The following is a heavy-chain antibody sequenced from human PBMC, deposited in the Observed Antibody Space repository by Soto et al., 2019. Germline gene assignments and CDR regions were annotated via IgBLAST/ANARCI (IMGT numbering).Heavy chain of an antibody. V-gene: IGHV3-9*01. D-gene: IGHD2-15*01. Sequence: GGSLRLSCAASGFTFDDYAMHWVRQAPGKGLEWVSGISWNSGSIGYADSVKGRFTISRDNAKNSLYLQMNSLRAEDTALYYCAKALLLANHDAFDIWGQVTMVSVSS. CDR2: ISWNSGSI. CDR1: GFTFDDYA. CDR3: AKALLLANHDAFDI. J-gene: IGHJ3*02.